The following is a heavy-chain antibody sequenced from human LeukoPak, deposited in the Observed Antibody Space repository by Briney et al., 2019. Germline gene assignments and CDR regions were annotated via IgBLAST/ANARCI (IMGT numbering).Heavy chain of an antibody. V-gene: IGHV3-23*01. Sequence: GSLRLSCAASGFTFSSYAMRWVRQAPGKGVGWGSAFKCRGCSTYYADSVKGRFTISRDNSKNTLYLQMNSLRAEDTAVYYCAKDSRFITMIVVVTNFDYWGQGTLVTVSS. CDR2: FKCRGCST. J-gene: IGHJ4*02. CDR3: AKDSRFITMIVVVTNFDY. D-gene: IGHD3-22*01. CDR1: GFTFSSYA.